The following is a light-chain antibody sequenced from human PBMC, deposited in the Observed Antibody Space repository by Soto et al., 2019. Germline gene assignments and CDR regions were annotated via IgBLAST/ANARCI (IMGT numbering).Light chain of an antibody. J-gene: IGKJ5*01. CDR2: KAS. Sequence: DIQMTQSPSSLSASVGDRVTITCRASQSISSYLNWYQQKPGKAPKLLIYKASTLKSGVPSRFSGSGSGTEFTLTISSLQPEDFATYYCLQYNDYPFTFGQGTRLEIK. V-gene: IGKV1-17*01. CDR1: QSISSY. CDR3: LQYNDYPFT.